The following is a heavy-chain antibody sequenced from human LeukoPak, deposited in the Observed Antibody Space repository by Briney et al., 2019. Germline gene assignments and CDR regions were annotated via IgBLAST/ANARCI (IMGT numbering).Heavy chain of an antibody. Sequence: GGSLRLSCVASGFTFSSSWMHWVRQAPGKGLVWVSHVGPDGTNTAYADSVKGRFTISRDNAKNTLYLQMNSLRAEDTAVYYCSSFLMGAPNWGQGTLVTVSS. D-gene: IGHD1-26*01. J-gene: IGHJ4*02. CDR1: GFTFSSSW. CDR3: SSFLMGAPN. V-gene: IGHV3-74*01. CDR2: VGPDGTNT.